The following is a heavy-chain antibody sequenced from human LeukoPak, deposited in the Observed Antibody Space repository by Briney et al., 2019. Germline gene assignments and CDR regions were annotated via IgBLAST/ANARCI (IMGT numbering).Heavy chain of an antibody. CDR1: GLTVSSNY. CDR2: IYSDGGGGTT. CDR3: ARGRKIFDY. D-gene: IGHD5-24*01. Sequence: PGGSLRLSCAASGLTVSSNYMSWVRQAPGEGLEWVSVIYSDGGGGTTYYADSVKGRFTISRDNSKNTLYLQMNSLRAEDTAVYYCARGRKIFDYWGQGTLVTVSS. J-gene: IGHJ4*02. V-gene: IGHV3-53*05.